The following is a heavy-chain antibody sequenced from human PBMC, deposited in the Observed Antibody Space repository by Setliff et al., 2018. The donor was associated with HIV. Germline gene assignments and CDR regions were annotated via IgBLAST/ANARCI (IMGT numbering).Heavy chain of an antibody. CDR1: GGSISSGSYY. V-gene: IGHV4-61*02. Sequence: SETLSLTCTVSGGSISSGSYYWSWIRQPAGKGLEWIGRIYASGSTNYNPSLKSRVTISVDTSKNQFSLRLRSMAAADAATYYCTADRASVWYGHWGQGTLVTVSS. CDR3: TADRASVWYGH. CDR2: IYASGST. D-gene: IGHD6-19*01. J-gene: IGHJ5*02.